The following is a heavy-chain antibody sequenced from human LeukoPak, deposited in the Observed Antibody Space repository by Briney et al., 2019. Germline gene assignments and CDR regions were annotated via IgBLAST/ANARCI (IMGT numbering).Heavy chain of an antibody. CDR1: GYTFTSYD. V-gene: IGHV1-8*03. D-gene: IGHD3-9*01. J-gene: IGHJ4*02. CDR2: MNPNSGNT. CDR3: ARGYYDILTGYYTFDY. Sequence: ASVKVPCKASGYTFTSYDINWVRQATGQGLEWMGWMNPNSGNTGYAQKFQGRVTITRNTSISTAYMELSSLRSDDTAVYYCARGYYDILTGYYTFDYWGQGTLVTVSS.